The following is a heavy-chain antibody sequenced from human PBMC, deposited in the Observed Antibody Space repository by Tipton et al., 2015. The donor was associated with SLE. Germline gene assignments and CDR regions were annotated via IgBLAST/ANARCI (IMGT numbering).Heavy chain of an antibody. V-gene: IGHV3-23*01. CDR2: INSVGTDT. D-gene: IGHD3-10*01. CDR1: GFTFSGYA. CDR3: AKDGGYYGSGSRYGYFDY. Sequence: GSLRLSCEASGFTFSGYAMTWVRQAPGKGLEWVSGINSVGTDTSYADSVKGRFTVSRDKSKNTLYLQMNSLRAEDTAVYYCAKDGGYYGSGSRYGYFDYWGQGTLVIVSS. J-gene: IGHJ4*02.